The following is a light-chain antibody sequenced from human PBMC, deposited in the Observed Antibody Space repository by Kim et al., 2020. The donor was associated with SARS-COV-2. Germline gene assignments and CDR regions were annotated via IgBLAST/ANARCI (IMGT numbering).Light chain of an antibody. Sequence: SYELTQPPSVSVSPGQTARITCSGDALPKQYAYWYQQKPGQAPVLVIYKDSERPSGIPERFSSSSSGTTVTLTISGVQAEDEADYYCQSADSSGTYVFGT. V-gene: IGLV3-25*03. CDR1: ALPKQY. CDR3: QSADSSGTYV. J-gene: IGLJ1*01. CDR2: KDS.